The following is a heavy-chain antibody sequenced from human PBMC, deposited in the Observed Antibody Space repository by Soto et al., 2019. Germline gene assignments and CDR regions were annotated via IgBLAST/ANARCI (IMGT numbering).Heavy chain of an antibody. V-gene: IGHV4-30-2*01. CDR2: IYHSGST. Sequence: PSETLSLTCAVSGGSISSGGYSWSWIRQPPGKGLEWIGYIYHSGSTYYNPSLKSRVTISVDRSKNQFSLKLSSVTAADTAVYYCARDPLAGGVIVTYRWFDYWGQGTLVTVSS. J-gene: IGHJ4*02. D-gene: IGHD3-16*02. CDR1: GGSISSGGYS. CDR3: ARDPLAGGVIVTYRWFDY.